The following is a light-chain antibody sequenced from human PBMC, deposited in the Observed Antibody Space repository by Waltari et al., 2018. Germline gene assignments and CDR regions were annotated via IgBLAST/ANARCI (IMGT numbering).Light chain of an antibody. CDR2: GNS. CDR3: QSYDSSLSGSI. Sequence: QSGLTQPPSVSGAPGQRVTISCTGSSSNIGAGYDVHWYQLLPGTAPKLLIYGNSNRPSGVPDRVSGSKSGTSASLASTGLQAEDEADYYCQSYDSSLSGSIFGGGTKLTVL. V-gene: IGLV1-40*01. CDR1: SSNIGAGYD. J-gene: IGLJ2*01.